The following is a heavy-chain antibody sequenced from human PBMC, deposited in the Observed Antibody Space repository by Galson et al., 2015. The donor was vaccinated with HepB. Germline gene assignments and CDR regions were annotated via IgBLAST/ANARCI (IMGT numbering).Heavy chain of an antibody. CDR1: GFSFKNYA. CDR3: AKAFTIFVSAFDI. CDR2: ITSTADGT. J-gene: IGHJ3*02. Sequence: SLRLSCAASGFSFKNYAMSWVRQAPGKGLEWVSFITSTADGTKYADSVKGRFTISRDHSKNTLYLQLDSLRVEDTAVYYCAKAFTIFVSAFDIWGQGTMVTVSS. D-gene: IGHD3-3*01. V-gene: IGHV3-23*01.